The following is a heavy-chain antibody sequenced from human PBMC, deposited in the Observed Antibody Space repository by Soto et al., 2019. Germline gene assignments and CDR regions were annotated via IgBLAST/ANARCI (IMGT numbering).Heavy chain of an antibody. CDR1: GGSFSGYY. J-gene: IGHJ4*02. Sequence: SETLSLTCAVYGGSFSGYYWSWIRQPPGKGLERIGEINHSGSTNYNPSLKSRVTISVDTSKNQFSLKLSSVTAAETAVYYSAKGVLQQQLVRFPFDYWGQGTLVTVSS. D-gene: IGHD6-13*01. CDR2: INHSGST. V-gene: IGHV4-34*01. CDR3: AKGVLQQQLVRFPFDY.